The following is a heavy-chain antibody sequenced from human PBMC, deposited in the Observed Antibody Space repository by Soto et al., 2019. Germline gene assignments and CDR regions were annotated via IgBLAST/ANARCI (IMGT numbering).Heavy chain of an antibody. J-gene: IGHJ6*02. CDR2: IIPIFGTA. Sequence: QVQLVQSGAEVKKPGSSVKVSCKASGGTFSSYAISWVRQAPGQGLEWMGGIIPIFGTANYAQKFQGRVTITADESTSTASMELSSLRSEDTAVYYCARDLPGRIPHGMDVWGQGTTVTVSS. V-gene: IGHV1-69*12. CDR1: GGTFSSYA. CDR3: ARDLPGRIPHGMDV.